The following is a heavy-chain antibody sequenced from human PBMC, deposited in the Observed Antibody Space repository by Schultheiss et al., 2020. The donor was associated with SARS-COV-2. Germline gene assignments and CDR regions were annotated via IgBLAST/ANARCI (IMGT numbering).Heavy chain of an antibody. CDR2: IYYSGST. D-gene: IGHD3-16*02. J-gene: IGHJ4*02. CDR1: GGSISSGGYY. V-gene: IGHV4-61*08. CDR3: ARVSTYYDYIWGSYRSLYFDY. Sequence: SETLSLTCTVSGGSISSGGYYWSWIRQPPGKGLEWIGYIYYSGSTNYNPSLKSRVTISVDTSKNQFSLKLSSVTAADTAVYYCARVSTYYDYIWGSYRSLYFDYWGQGTLVTVSS.